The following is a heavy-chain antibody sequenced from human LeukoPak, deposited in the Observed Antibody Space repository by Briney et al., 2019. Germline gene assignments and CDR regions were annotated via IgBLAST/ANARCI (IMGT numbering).Heavy chain of an antibody. Sequence: KPSETLSLTCTVSGYSISSGYYWGWIRQPPGKGLEWIGSIYHSGSTYYNPSLKSLVTISVDTSKNQFSLKLSSVTAADTAVYYCASRSRYSGSYWLNYWGQGTLVTVSS. V-gene: IGHV4-38-2*02. D-gene: IGHD1-26*01. CDR1: GYSISSGYY. CDR2: IYHSGST. J-gene: IGHJ4*02. CDR3: ASRSRYSGSYWLNY.